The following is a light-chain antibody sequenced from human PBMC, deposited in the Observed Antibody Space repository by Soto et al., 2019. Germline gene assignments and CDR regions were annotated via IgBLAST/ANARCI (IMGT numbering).Light chain of an antibody. CDR3: ETWDSNIGV. CDR2: VEGSGSY. V-gene: IGLV4-60*02. CDR1: SGHSSYI. J-gene: IGLJ3*02. Sequence: QLVLTQSSSASASLGSSVKLTCTLSSGHSSYIIAWHQQQPGKAPRYLMKVEGSGSYNKGSAVPDRFSGSSSGADRYLTISNLQFEDEADYFCETWDSNIGVFGGGTKLTVL.